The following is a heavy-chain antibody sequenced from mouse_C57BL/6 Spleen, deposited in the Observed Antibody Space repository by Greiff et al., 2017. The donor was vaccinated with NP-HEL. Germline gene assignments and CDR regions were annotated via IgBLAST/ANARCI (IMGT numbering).Heavy chain of an antibody. Sequence: VQLKESGPELVKPGASVKIPCKASGYTFTDYNMDWVKQSHGKSLEWIGDINPNNGGTIYNQKFKGKATLTVDKSSSTAYMELRSLTSEDTAVYYCARWLPFAYWGQGTLVTVSA. CDR3: ARWLPFAY. CDR1: GYTFTDYN. J-gene: IGHJ3*01. V-gene: IGHV1-18*01. CDR2: INPNNGGT.